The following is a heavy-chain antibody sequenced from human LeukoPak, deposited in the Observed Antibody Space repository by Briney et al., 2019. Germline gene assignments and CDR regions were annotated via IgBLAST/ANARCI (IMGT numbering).Heavy chain of an antibody. D-gene: IGHD3-16*01. CDR3: AKGGIVPGLYDY. CDR1: GFTFSSYA. J-gene: IGHJ4*02. Sequence: GGSLRLSCAASGFTFSSYAMSWVCQAPGRGLEWVSAISGSGGSTYYADSVKGRFTISRDNSKNTLYLQMNSLRAEDTAVYYCAKGGIVPGLYDYWGQGTLVTVSS. V-gene: IGHV3-23*01. CDR2: ISGSGGST.